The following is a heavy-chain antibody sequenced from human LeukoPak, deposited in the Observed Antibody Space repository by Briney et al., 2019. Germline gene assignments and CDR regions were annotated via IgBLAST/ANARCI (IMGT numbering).Heavy chain of an antibody. CDR2: IYHSGST. V-gene: IGHV4-4*02. D-gene: IGHD4-17*01. J-gene: IGHJ3*02. CDR3: ARDLREEEPDYGDYAGYAFDI. CDR1: GGSISSSNW. Sequence: SETLSLTCAVSGGSISSSNWWSWVRQPPGKGLEWIGEIYHSGSTNYNPSLKSRVTISVDKSKNQFSLKLSSVTAADTAVYYCARDLREEEPDYGDYAGYAFDIWGQGTMVTVSS.